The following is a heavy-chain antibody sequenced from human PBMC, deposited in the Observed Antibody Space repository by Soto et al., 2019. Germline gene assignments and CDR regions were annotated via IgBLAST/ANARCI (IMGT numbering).Heavy chain of an antibody. Sequence: QVQLVESGGGVVQPGRSLRLSCAASGFTFSDYAIHWVRQAPGKGLEWVAVISYDGSNKYYVDSVKGRFTISRDNSKNTLYLQMNSLRAEDTAVYYCAKVMISGTGTDRPFDIWGQGTMVTVSS. CDR1: GFTFSDYA. CDR2: ISYDGSNK. D-gene: IGHD1-26*01. V-gene: IGHV3-30*18. CDR3: AKVMISGTGTDRPFDI. J-gene: IGHJ3*02.